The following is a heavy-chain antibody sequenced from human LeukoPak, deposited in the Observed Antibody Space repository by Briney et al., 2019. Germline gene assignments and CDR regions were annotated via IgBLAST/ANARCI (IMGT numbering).Heavy chain of an antibody. CDR2: IKQDGSGL. J-gene: IGHJ4*02. CDR1: GFTFSSYG. Sequence: GGSLRLSCAASGFTFSSYGMHWVRQAPGKGLEWVANIKQDGSGLYYVESVKGRFTISRDNAKNSLYLRMTSLRAEDTAVYYCARDPGRTGFDYWGQGTLVTVSS. V-gene: IGHV3-7*03. CDR3: ARDPGRTGFDY. D-gene: IGHD1/OR15-1a*01.